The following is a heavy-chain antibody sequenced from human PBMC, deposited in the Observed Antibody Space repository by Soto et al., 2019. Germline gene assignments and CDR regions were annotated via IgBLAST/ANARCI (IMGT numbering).Heavy chain of an antibody. V-gene: IGHV4-59*01. CDR1: GGSISSYY. J-gene: IGHJ6*03. Sequence: SETLSLTCTVSGGSISSYYWSWIRQPPGKGLEWIGYIYYSGSTNYNPSLKSRVTISVDTSKNQFSLKLSSVTAADTAVYYCAGSVYGGYYYYMDVWGKGTTVTVSS. CDR3: AGSVYGGYYYYMDV. D-gene: IGHD3-10*01. CDR2: IYYSGST.